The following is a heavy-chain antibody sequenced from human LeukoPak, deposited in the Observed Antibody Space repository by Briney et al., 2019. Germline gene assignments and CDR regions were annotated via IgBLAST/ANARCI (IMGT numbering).Heavy chain of an antibody. CDR2: ASGSGGST. Sequence: GGSLRLSCAASGFTFSSYAMSWVRQAPGKGLEWVSSASGSGGSTYYADSVKGRFTISRDNSKNTLYLQMNSLRAEDTAVYYCAKDLGCVVTPPSLDYWGQGTLVTVSS. CDR3: AKDLGCVVTPPSLDY. V-gene: IGHV3-23*01. J-gene: IGHJ4*02. CDR1: GFTFSSYA. D-gene: IGHD4-23*01.